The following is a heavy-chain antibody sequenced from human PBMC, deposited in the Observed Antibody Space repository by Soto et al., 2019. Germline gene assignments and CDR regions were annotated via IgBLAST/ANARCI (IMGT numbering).Heavy chain of an antibody. V-gene: IGHV1-46*01. D-gene: IGHD3-3*01. Sequence: ASVKVSCKASGYTFTSSYMHWVRQAPGQGLEWMGIINPSGGSPSYAQKFQGRVTMTRDTSTSTVYMELSSLRSEDTAVYYCAREVTIFGVVFNWFDPWGQGTLVTVSS. CDR3: AREVTIFGVVFNWFDP. CDR1: GYTFTSSY. J-gene: IGHJ5*02. CDR2: INPSGGSP.